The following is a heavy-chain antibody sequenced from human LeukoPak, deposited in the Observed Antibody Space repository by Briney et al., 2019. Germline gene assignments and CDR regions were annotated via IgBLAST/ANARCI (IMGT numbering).Heavy chain of an antibody. CDR1: GGSISSSSYY. CDR3: ARRGGAPYPFAY. D-gene: IGHD3-16*01. V-gene: IGHV4-39*01. Sequence: SETPSLTCTVSGGSISSSSYYWGWIRHPPGKGLEWIGSIYYSGSTYYNPSLKSRFTISVDTSKNQFSLKLSSVTAADTAVYFCARRGGAPYPFAYWGQGTLVTVSS. J-gene: IGHJ4*02. CDR2: IYYSGST.